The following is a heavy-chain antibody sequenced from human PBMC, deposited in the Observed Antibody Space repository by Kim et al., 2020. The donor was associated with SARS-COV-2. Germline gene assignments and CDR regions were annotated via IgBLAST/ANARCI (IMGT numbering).Heavy chain of an antibody. Sequence: GGSLRLSCAASGFTFSSSTMNWVRQAPGKGLEWVASIIASGGTTYYADSVKGRFSISRDNSKNTLFLHMNSLRVEDTAVYYCAKDLRGPQAGTWYFDLWGRGTLVTLPA. CDR3: AKDLRGPQAGTWYFDL. CDR2: IIASGGTT. D-gene: IGHD3-10*01. CDR1: GFTFSSST. V-gene: IGHV3-23*01. J-gene: IGHJ2*01.